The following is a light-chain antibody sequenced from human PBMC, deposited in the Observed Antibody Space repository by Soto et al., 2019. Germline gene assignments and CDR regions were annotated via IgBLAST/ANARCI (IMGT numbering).Light chain of an antibody. Sequence: QSALTQPASVSGSPGQSITISCSGTSSDIGGYNFVSWYQQHPGKAPKFMIYEVSKRPSGVPDRFSGSKSGNTASLTVSGLQAEDEADYYCSSYSGSSVVIFGGGTQLTVL. CDR3: SSYSGSSVVI. V-gene: IGLV2-8*01. CDR1: SSDIGGYNF. CDR2: EVS. J-gene: IGLJ2*01.